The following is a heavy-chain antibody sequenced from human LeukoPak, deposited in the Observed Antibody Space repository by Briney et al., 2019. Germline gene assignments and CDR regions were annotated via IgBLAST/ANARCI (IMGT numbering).Heavy chain of an antibody. Sequence: GESLQISCKGSGYSFTSHWIGWVRQMPGKGLEWMGIIYPGDSDTRYSPSFQGQVTISADKSISTAYLQWSSLKASDTAMYYCARVVAAAGTRWFDPWGQGTLVTVSS. CDR2: IYPGDSDT. J-gene: IGHJ5*02. D-gene: IGHD6-13*01. CDR3: ARVVAAAGTRWFDP. V-gene: IGHV5-51*01. CDR1: GYSFTSHW.